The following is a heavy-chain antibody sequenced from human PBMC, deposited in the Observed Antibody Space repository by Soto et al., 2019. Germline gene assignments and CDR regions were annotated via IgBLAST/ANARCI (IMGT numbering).Heavy chain of an antibody. D-gene: IGHD5-18*01. CDR2: ISSSSSYI. V-gene: IGHV3-21*01. CDR1: GFTFSSYS. CDR3: ARDGGYSYGYVPHY. J-gene: IGHJ4*02. Sequence: EVQLVESGGGLVKPGGSLRLSCAASGFTFSSYSMNWVRQAPGKGLEWVSSISSSSSYIYYADSLKGRFTISRDNAKNSLYLQMNSLRAEDTAVYYCARDGGYSYGYVPHYWGQGTLVTVSS.